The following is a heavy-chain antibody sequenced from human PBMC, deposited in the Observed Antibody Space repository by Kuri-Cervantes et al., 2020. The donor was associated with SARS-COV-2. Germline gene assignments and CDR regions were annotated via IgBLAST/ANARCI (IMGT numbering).Heavy chain of an antibody. V-gene: IGHV3-21*01. J-gene: IGHJ3*02. CDR3: ARERGSSWYSSKAFDI. CDR1: GITISSYS. CDR2: ISSSSSYI. D-gene: IGHD6-13*01. Sequence: GESLKISCAASGITISSYSMNWVRQAPGKGLEWVSSISSSSSYIYYADSVKGRFTISRDNAKNSLYLQMNSLRAEDTAVYYCARERGSSWYSSKAFDIWGQGTMVTVSS.